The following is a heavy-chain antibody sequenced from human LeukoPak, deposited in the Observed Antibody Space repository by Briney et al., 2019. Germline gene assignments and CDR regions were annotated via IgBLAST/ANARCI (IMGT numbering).Heavy chain of an antibody. CDR1: GYTFSAYD. D-gene: IGHD5-18*01. CDR2: MNPNSGNT. V-gene: IGHV1-8*01. Sequence: ASVKVSCKTSGYTFSAYDVTWVRQAPGQGLEWMGWMNPNSGNTGSAQKFQGRVTMTRDTSTSTVYMELSSLRSEDTAVYYCARGLGGVDTAMGFDYWGQGTLVTVSS. CDR3: ARGLGGVDTAMGFDY. J-gene: IGHJ4*02.